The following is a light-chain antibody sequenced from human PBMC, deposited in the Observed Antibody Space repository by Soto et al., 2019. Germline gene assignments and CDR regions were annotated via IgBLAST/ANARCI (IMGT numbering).Light chain of an antibody. J-gene: IGKJ1*01. CDR2: GAS. Sequence: EIVMTQSPATLSVSPGERATLSCRASQTVGSYLAWYQQKPGQAPRLLIYGASTRATGIPARFSGSGSGTEFTLTISSLQSEDSAVYYCHQYDTWPPWTFGQGTKVEIK. V-gene: IGKV3-15*01. CDR3: HQYDTWPPWT. CDR1: QTVGSY.